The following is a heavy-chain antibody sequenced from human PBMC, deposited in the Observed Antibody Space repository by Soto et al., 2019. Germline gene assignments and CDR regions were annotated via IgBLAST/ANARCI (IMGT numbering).Heavy chain of an antibody. CDR3: ARDEGNYYGSGSYYFQH. D-gene: IGHD3-10*01. J-gene: IGHJ1*01. V-gene: IGHV3-48*02. CDR2: ISSSSSTI. CDR1: GFTFSSYS. Sequence: GGSLRLSCAASGFTFSSYSMNWVRQAPGKGLEWVSYISSSSSTIYYADSVKGRFTISRDNAKNSLYLQMNSLRDEDTAVYYCARDEGNYYGSGSYYFQHWGQGTLVTVYS.